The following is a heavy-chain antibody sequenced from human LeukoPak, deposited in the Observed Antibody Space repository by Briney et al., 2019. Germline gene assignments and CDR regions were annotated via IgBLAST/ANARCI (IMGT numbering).Heavy chain of an antibody. CDR1: GASFSGYY. Sequence: PSETLSLTCVVYGASFSGYYWSWIRQPPGKGLEWVSYISDSGAMYYADSVRGRFTISRENAQNSLFLQMNSLRAEDTAVYYCARDGGYRGYDADCWGQGTLVTVSS. CDR2: ISDSGAM. V-gene: IGHV3-69-1*01. J-gene: IGHJ4*02. CDR3: ARDGGYRGYDADC. D-gene: IGHD5-12*01.